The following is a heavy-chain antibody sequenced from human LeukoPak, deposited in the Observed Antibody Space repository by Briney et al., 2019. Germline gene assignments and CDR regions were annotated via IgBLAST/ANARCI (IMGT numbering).Heavy chain of an antibody. Sequence: GGSLRLSCAASGFTFISYGMHSARQAPGKGLEWVALIRYDASNKYHADSVKGRFTSSRDNSKNTLYLQMNSLRAEDTAVYYGAKEGRAARKYYYYYYMDVWGKGTTVTISS. CDR1: GFTFISYG. D-gene: IGHD2-15*01. J-gene: IGHJ6*03. V-gene: IGHV3-30*02. CDR3: AKEGRAARKYYYYYYMDV. CDR2: IRYDASNK.